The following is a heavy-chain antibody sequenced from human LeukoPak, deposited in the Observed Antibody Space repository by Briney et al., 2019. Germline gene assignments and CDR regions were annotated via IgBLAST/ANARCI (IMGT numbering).Heavy chain of an antibody. CDR2: INPSGGST. CDR3: ARGVGYCSGGSCYRNNWFDP. D-gene: IGHD2-15*01. CDR1: GYTFTSYY. Sequence: ASVKVSCKASGYTFTSYYMHWVRQAPGQGLGWMGIINPSGGSTSYAQKFQGRVTMTRDTSTSTVYMELSSLRSEDTAVYYCARGVGYCSGGSCYRNNWFDPWGQGTLVTVSS. J-gene: IGHJ5*02. V-gene: IGHV1-46*01.